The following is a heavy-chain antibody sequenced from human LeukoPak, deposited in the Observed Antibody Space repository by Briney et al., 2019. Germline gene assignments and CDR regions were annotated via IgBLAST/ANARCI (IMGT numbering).Heavy chain of an antibody. CDR3: ARDNYYDSSGYYSY. CDR2: ISAYNGNT. Sequence: ASVKVSCKASGYTFTSYGISWVRQAPGQGLEWMGWISAYNGNTNYAQNLQGRVTMATDTSTSTAYMELRSLRSDDTAVYYCARDNYYDSSGYYSYWGQGTLVTVSS. CDR1: GYTFTSYG. J-gene: IGHJ4*02. D-gene: IGHD3-22*01. V-gene: IGHV1-18*01.